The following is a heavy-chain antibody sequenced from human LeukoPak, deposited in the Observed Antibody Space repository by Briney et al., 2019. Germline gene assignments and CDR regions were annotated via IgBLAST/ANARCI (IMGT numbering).Heavy chain of an antibody. CDR1: GGSFSGYY. D-gene: IGHD2-8*01. CDR2: INHSGST. CDR3: AREVYAMGPPYFDY. J-gene: IGHJ4*02. Sequence: PSETLSLTCAVYGGSFSGYYWSWIRQPPGKGLEWIGEINHSGSTNYNPSLKSRVTISVDTSKNQFSLKLSSVTAADTAVYYCAREVYAMGPPYFDYWGQGTLVTVSS. V-gene: IGHV4-34*01.